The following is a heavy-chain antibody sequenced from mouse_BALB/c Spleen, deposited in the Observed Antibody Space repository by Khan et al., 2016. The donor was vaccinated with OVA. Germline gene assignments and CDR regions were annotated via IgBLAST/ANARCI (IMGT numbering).Heavy chain of an antibody. CDR2: IWSDGST. Sequence: VQLQESGPGLVAPSQSLSIICTISGVSLTNYGVHWVRQPPGKGLEWLVGIWSDGSTTYNSALKSRLSISKDNSKSQVFLKMNSLQTDDTAMYYCARQPYYHYYIMDYWGQGTSGTVSS. CDR3: ARQPYYHYYIMDY. D-gene: IGHD2-10*01. V-gene: IGHV2-6-1*01. CDR1: GVSLTNYG. J-gene: IGHJ4*01.